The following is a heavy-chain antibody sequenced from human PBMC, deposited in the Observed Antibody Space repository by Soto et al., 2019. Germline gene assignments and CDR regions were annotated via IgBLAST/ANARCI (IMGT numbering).Heavy chain of an antibody. CDR1: GYTFTSYG. V-gene: IGHV1-18*01. J-gene: IGHJ4*02. D-gene: IGHD3-22*01. CDR3: ARDRLNYYDSSGYYYYFDY. Sequence: ASVKVSCKASGYTFTSYGISWVRQAPGQGLEWMGWISAYNGNTNYAQKLQGRVTMTTDTSTSTAFMELRSLRSDDTAVYYCARDRLNYYDSSGYYYYFDYWGQGTLVTVSS. CDR2: ISAYNGNT.